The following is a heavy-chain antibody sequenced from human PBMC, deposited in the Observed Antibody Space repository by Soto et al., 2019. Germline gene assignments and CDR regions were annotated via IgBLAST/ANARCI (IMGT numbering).Heavy chain of an antibody. D-gene: IGHD7-27*01. V-gene: IGHV1-69*06. CDR3: ARSPGVFDY. J-gene: IGHJ4*02. CDR2: LVPVFGTA. Sequence: QVQLVQSGAEVKKPGSSVKGSFKSSGGTFSSLAISWVRQAPGQGLEWMGGLVPVFGTANYAQKFQDRVTITADKSTSTSYMELSSLRSEATAVYYCARSPGVFDYWGQGTLVTVAA. CDR1: GGTFSSLA.